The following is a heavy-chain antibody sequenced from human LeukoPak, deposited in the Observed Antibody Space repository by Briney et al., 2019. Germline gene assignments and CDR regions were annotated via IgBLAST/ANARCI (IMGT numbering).Heavy chain of an antibody. Sequence: GGSLRLSCAASGFTFDDYAMHWVRQAPGKGLEWVSGISWNSGSIGYADSVKGRFTISRDNAKNSLYLQVNSLRAEDTALYYCAKVHGRLTDGYNFFDYWGQGTLVTVSS. CDR3: AKVHGRLTDGYNFFDY. J-gene: IGHJ4*02. V-gene: IGHV3-9*01. CDR2: ISWNSGSI. D-gene: IGHD5-24*01. CDR1: GFTFDDYA.